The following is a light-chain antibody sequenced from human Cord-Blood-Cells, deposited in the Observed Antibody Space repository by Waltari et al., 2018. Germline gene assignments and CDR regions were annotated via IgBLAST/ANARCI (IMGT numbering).Light chain of an antibody. CDR2: AAS. V-gene: IGKV1-39*01. J-gene: IGKJ1*01. CDR3: QQSYSTPGT. Sequence: DIQMTQSPSSLSASVGDRVTITCRASQSISSYLNWYQQKPGKAPKLLIYAASSLQSAVPSRLSGSGSETDFTLTISSLQPEDFATYYCQQSYSTPGTFGQGTEVEIK. CDR1: QSISSY.